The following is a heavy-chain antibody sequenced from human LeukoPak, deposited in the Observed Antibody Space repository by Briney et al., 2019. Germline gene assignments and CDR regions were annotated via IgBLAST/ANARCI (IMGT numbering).Heavy chain of an antibody. CDR3: ARRGTALTKAFDI. J-gene: IGHJ3*02. Sequence: PGESVKISCKGSGYSFTSYWIGWVRQMPGKGLEWMGIIYPGDSDTRYSPSFQGQVTISADKSISTAYLQWSSLKASDTAMYYCARRGTALTKAFDIWGQGTMVTVSS. D-gene: IGHD3-16*01. CDR1: GYSFTSYW. CDR2: IYPGDSDT. V-gene: IGHV5-51*01.